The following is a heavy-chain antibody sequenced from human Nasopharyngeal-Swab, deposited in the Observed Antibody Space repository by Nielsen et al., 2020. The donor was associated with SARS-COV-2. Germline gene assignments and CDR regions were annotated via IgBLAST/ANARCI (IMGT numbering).Heavy chain of an antibody. V-gene: IGHV4-59*01. D-gene: IGHD4-11*01. Sequence: WIRQPPGKGLEWIGCIYYSGSTNYNPSLKSRVTISVDTSKNQVSLKLSSVTAADTAVYYWARDKVTVDYYYGMDVWGQGTTVTVSS. CDR2: IYYSGST. J-gene: IGHJ6*02. CDR3: ARDKVTVDYYYGMDV.